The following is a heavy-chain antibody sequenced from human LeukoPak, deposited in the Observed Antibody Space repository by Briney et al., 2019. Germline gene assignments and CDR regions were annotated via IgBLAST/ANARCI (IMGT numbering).Heavy chain of an antibody. CDR3: ARDGVHYDFWSGYYTAAFDI. CDR2: ISSSGSTI. V-gene: IGHV3-48*03. CDR1: GFTFSSYE. D-gene: IGHD3-3*01. J-gene: IGHJ3*02. Sequence: GGSLRLSCAASGFTFSSYEMNWVRQAPGKGLEWVSYISSSGSTIYYADSVKGRFTISRDNAKNSLYLQMNSLRAEDTAVYYCARDGVHYDFWSGYYTAAFDIWGQGTMVTVS.